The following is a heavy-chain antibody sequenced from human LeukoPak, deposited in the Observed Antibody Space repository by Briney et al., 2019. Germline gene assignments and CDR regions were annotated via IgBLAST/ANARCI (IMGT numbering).Heavy chain of an antibody. CDR1: GGSISSGGYY. J-gene: IGHJ4*02. CDR2: IYYSGST. CDR3: ARVGNIAAAAFDY. D-gene: IGHD6-13*01. V-gene: IGHV4-61*08. Sequence: PSETLSLTCTVSGGSISSGGYYWSWIRQHPGKGLQWIGYIYYSGSTNYNPSLKSRVTISVDTSKNQFSLKLSSVTAADTAVYYCARVGNIAAAAFDYWGQGTLVTVSS.